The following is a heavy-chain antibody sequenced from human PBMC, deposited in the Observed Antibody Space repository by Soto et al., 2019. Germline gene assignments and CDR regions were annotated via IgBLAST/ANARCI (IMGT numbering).Heavy chain of an antibody. V-gene: IGHV3-33*01. CDR3: AREAYYGSGSYYSRSPFDY. D-gene: IGHD3-10*01. Sequence: QVQLVESGGGVVQPGRSLRLSCAASGFTFSSYGMHWVRQAPGKGLEWVAVIWYDGSNKYYADSVKGRFTISRDNSKNTLYLQMNGLRAEDTAVYYCAREAYYGSGSYYSRSPFDYWGQGTLVTVSS. CDR1: GFTFSSYG. J-gene: IGHJ4*02. CDR2: IWYDGSNK.